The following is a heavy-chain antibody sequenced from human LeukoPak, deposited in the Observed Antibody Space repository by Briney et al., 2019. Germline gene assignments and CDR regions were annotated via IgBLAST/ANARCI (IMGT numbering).Heavy chain of an antibody. CDR2: ISSSSSLI. D-gene: IGHD6-13*01. V-gene: IGHV3-21*01. J-gene: IGHJ6*03. Sequence: GGSLRLSCAASGSTFSYYSMNWVRQAPGRGLEWVSCISSSSSLIFYSDSVRGRFTISRDNAKNLLYLHMNSLRVEDTAVYYCAKVDRGDYSSSPVPYYNYYMNVWGKGTTVTVSS. CDR1: GSTFSYYS. CDR3: AKVDRGDYSSSPVPYYNYYMNV.